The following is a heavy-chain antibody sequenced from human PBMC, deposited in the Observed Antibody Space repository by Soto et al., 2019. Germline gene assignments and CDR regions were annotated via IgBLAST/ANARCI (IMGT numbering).Heavy chain of an antibody. J-gene: IGHJ4*02. CDR1: GVSVSNYY. D-gene: IGHD5-12*01. CDR3: AKDLHSSTWLHFDS. Sequence: PSETLSLTCSVSGVSVSNYYWSWIRQAPGKGLEWIGYIYYTGHTDYNPSLKSRVTMSVDTSKNQFSLKLTSVTAADTAVYYCAKDLHSSTWLHFDSWGQGALVTVSS. CDR2: IYYTGHT. V-gene: IGHV4-59*02.